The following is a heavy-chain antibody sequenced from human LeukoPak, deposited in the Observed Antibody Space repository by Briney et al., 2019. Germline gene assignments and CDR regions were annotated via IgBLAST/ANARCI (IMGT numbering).Heavy chain of an antibody. CDR3: ARDREVRYYYDSSGLSPSDY. CDR1: GFTFSDYY. D-gene: IGHD3-22*01. Sequence: GGSLRLSCAASGFTFSDYYMSWIRQAPGKGLEWVSYISSSGSTIYYAGSVKGRFTISRDNAKNSLYLQMNSLRAEDTAVYYCARDREVRYYYDSSGLSPSDYWGQGTLVTVSS. V-gene: IGHV3-11*01. CDR2: ISSSGSTI. J-gene: IGHJ4*02.